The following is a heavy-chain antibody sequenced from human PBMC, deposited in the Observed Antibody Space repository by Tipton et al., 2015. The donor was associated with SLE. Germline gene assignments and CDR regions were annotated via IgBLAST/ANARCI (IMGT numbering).Heavy chain of an antibody. D-gene: IGHD3-22*01. V-gene: IGHV4-59*11. CDR1: GGSISSHY. CDR2: IYNSGSG. Sequence: TLSLTCTVSGGSISSHYWSWIRQPPGKGLEWIGYIYNSGSGNYNPSLKSRVTISVDTSTNQFSLKLSSVSAADTAVYYTAGSDFDDSSGYCSCAFDIRGQESMVAVSS. CDR3: AGSDFDDSSGYCSCAFDI. J-gene: IGHJ3*02.